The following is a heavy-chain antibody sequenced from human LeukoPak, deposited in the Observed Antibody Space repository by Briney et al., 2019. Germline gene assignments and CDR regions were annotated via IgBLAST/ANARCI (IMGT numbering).Heavy chain of an antibody. Sequence: SQTLSLTCAISGDIVSSNSAAWNWIRQSPSRGLEWLGRTYYRSKLYNDYAVSVKSRITINPDTSKNQFSLQLNSVTPEDTAVYCCARAYSSSWYYFDYWGQGTLVTVSS. CDR1: GDIVSSNSAA. V-gene: IGHV6-1*01. CDR3: ARAYSSSWYYFDY. J-gene: IGHJ4*02. D-gene: IGHD6-13*01. CDR2: TYYRSKLYN.